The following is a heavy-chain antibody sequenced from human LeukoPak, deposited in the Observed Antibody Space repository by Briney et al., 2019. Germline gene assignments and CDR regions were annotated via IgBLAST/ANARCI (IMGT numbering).Heavy chain of an antibody. CDR2: IYYSGST. V-gene: IGHV4-61*01. Sequence: PSETLSLTCTVSGGSVSSGSYYWSWIRQPPGKGLEWIGYIYYSGSTNYNPSLKSRVTISVDTSKNQFSLHLNSVTPEDTAVYYCAREEDLVRWFDPWGQGTLVTVSS. CDR3: AREEDLVRWFDP. J-gene: IGHJ5*02. D-gene: IGHD6-6*01. CDR1: GGSVSSGSYY.